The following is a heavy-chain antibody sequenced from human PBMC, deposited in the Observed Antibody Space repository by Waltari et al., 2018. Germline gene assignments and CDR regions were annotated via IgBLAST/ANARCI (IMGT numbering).Heavy chain of an antibody. V-gene: IGHV3-21*01. J-gene: IGHJ5*02. CDR1: GFTFSRSS. CDR3: ARGFWFTTVTTFTWFDP. Sequence: EEQLVESGGDLVKPGGSLSLSCAGPGFTFSRSSMTWVRQAPGKGLEWVSSISSTGHYIYYADSVRGRFTISRDNANNSLYLQMNNLRADDTAIYYCARGFWFTTVTTFTWFDPWGQGTLVTVSS. CDR2: ISSTGHYI. D-gene: IGHD4-17*01.